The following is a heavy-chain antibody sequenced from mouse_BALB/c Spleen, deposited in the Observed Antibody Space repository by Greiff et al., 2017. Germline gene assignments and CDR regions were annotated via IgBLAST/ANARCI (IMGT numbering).Heavy chain of an antibody. J-gene: IGHJ2*01. CDR2: INPYNGDT. Sequence: EVQLQQSGPELVKPGASVKISCKASGYSFTGYFMNWVMQSHGKSLEWIGRINPYNGDTFYNQKFKGKATLTVDKSSSTAHMELRSLASEDSAVYYCARGLLYYFDYWGQGTTLTVSS. CDR1: GYSFTGYF. D-gene: IGHD3-1*01. V-gene: IGHV1-20*02. CDR3: ARGLLYYFDY.